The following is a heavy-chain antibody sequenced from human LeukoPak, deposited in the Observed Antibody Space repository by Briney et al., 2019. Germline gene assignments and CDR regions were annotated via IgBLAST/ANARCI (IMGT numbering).Heavy chain of an antibody. D-gene: IGHD3-22*01. CDR2: INHSGST. CDR1: GGSFSGYY. J-gene: IGHJ4*02. CDR3: ARRDNGGYDSSGYYSRNGGDYFDY. V-gene: IGHV4-34*01. Sequence: PSETLSLTCAVYGGSFSGYYWSWIRQPPGRGLEWIGEINHSGSTNYNPSLKSRVTISVDTSKNQFSLKVSSVTAADTAVYYCARRDNGGYDSSGYYSRNGGDYFDYWGQGTLVTVSS.